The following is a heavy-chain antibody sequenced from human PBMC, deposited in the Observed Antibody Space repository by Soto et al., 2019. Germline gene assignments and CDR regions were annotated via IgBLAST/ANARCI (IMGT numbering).Heavy chain of an antibody. CDR1: GFTFSSYA. CDR3: ARDQGMWQRPYYYSSVMNV. CDR2: ISYDGSNK. J-gene: IGHJ6*04. D-gene: IGHD6-25*01. Sequence: QVQLVESGGGVVQPGRSLRLSCAASGFTFSSYAMHWVRQAPGKGLEWVAVISYDGSNKYYADSVKGRFTISRDNSKNTLYRKMTSRRAEDTAVYYWARDQGMWQRPYYYSSVMNVWGKGTTVTVSS. V-gene: IGHV3-30-3*01.